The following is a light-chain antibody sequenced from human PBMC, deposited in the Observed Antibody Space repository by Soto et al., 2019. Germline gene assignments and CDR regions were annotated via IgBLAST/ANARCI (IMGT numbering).Light chain of an antibody. Sequence: EIVLTQSPGTLSLSPGERATFSCRASQSVSSSYLAWYQQKPGQAPRLLIYGASSSATGIPDRFSGSGSGTDFTLTISRLEPEDFAVYYCQQYGSSPWTFGQETKVEIK. J-gene: IGKJ1*01. CDR2: GAS. V-gene: IGKV3-20*01. CDR1: QSVSSSY. CDR3: QQYGSSPWT.